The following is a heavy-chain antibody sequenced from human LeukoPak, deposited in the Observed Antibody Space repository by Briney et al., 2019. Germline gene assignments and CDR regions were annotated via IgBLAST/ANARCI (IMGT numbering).Heavy chain of an antibody. CDR2: IYPGDSDT. J-gene: IGHJ4*02. CDR3: ARLREQPRTYYFDY. Sequence: GWVRQPPGKGLEWMGIIYPGDSDTRYSPSFQGQVTISADKSISTAYLQWSSLKASDTAMYYCARLREQPRTYYFDYWGQGTLVTVSS. V-gene: IGHV5-51*01. D-gene: IGHD6-13*01.